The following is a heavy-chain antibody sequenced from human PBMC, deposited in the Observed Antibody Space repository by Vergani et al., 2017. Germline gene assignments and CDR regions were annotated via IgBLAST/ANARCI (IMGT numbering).Heavy chain of an antibody. V-gene: IGHV4-4*03. CDR2: IFHDGRN. J-gene: IGHJ3*01. Sequence: QVQLQESGPGLMKPPGTLSLTCAVSGGSITSTNWWSWVRQSQGKGLEWIGEIFHDGRNNNNLTLKSRFTLSMDKSKNQVSLKLTSVTAADTAMYYCVREGFRGNDFAAFDLWGHGTMVTVSS. CDR1: GGSITSTNW. CDR3: VREGFRGNDFAAFDL. D-gene: IGHD3-3*01.